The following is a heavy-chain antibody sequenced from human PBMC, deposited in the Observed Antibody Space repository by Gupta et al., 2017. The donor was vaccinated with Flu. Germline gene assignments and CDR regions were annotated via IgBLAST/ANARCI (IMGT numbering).Heavy chain of an antibody. CDR1: SCSISTLNYY. Sequence: QLQLQESGPGLVKPSETLPLTCSVSSCSISTLNYYWGWIRQPPGKGLECIGNIYYSGTTYYNPSLKSRVTISVDTSKNQFSLRLTSVTAADTAIYYCARLKKFGAAFDYWGQGTLVTVSS. CDR3: ARLKKFGAAFDY. V-gene: IGHV4-39*01. J-gene: IGHJ4*01. CDR2: IYYSGTT. D-gene: IGHD3-10*01.